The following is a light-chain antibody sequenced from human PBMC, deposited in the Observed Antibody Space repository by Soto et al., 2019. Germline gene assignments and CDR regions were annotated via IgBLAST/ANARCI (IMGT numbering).Light chain of an antibody. CDR2: GAS. J-gene: IGKJ1*01. CDR1: QSVSSSR. CDR3: QQYSTYSRT. V-gene: IGKV3-20*01. Sequence: EIVLTQSPGTLSLSPWERATLSCRASQSVSSSRLAWYRQKPGQAPRLLIYGASRRATGIPDRFSGSGSGTDFTLTISSLQRDDFATYYCQQYSTYSRTFGQGTKVDIK.